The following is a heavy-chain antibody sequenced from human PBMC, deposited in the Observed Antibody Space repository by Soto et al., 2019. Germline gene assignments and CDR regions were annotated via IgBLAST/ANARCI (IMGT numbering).Heavy chain of an antibody. V-gene: IGHV3-48*02. CDR2: ISSSSTI. Sequence: VQLVESGGGLVQPGGSLRLSCAASGFTFSSYSMNWVRQAPGKGLEWVSYISSSSTIYYADSVKGRFTISRDNAKNSLYLQMNSLRDEDTAVYYCARVFYSVAGTGGLDYWGQGTLVTVSS. CDR1: GFTFSSYS. J-gene: IGHJ4*02. CDR3: ARVFYSVAGTGGLDY. D-gene: IGHD6-19*01.